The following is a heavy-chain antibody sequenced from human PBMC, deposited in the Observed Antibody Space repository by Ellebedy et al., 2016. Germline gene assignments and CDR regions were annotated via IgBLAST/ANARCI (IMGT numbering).Heavy chain of an antibody. D-gene: IGHD1-14*01. CDR1: GGSISSSGYY. CDR2: ITHDDAT. CDR3: ARGEDRAKIGY. J-gene: IGHJ4*02. V-gene: IGHV4-39*02. Sequence: SETLSLXCTVSGGSISSSGYYWGWIRQPPGKGLEWIGEITHDDATNYNASLKSRVTISADTSKNHFSLKLTSVTAADTAVYYCARGEDRAKIGYWGQGILVTVSS.